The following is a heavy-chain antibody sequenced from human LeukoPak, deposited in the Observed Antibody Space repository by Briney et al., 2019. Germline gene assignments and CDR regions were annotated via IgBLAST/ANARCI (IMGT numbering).Heavy chain of an antibody. CDR1: GFTFRSYT. J-gene: IGHJ4*02. CDR3: LRDYSFSNN. CDR2: ITSGSDYI. D-gene: IGHD2-15*01. V-gene: IGHV3-21*06. Sequence: TGGSLRLSCAASGFTFRSYTMNWVRQAPGKGLQWVSSITSGSDYIYYADSVRGRFTISRDNAKNSLYLQMNSLSPEDTAMYYCLRDYSFSNNWGQGTLVTVSS.